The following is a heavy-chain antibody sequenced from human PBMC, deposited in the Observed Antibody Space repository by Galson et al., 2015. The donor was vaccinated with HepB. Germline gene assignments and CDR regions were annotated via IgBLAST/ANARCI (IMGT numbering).Heavy chain of an antibody. CDR1: GFTFSSYA. CDR3: AKGSPVTTIVVVITGQFYFDY. D-gene: IGHD3-22*01. CDR2: ISGSGGST. Sequence: SLRLSCAASGFTFSSYAMSWVRQAPGKGLEWVSAISGSGGSTYYADSVKGRFTISRDNSKNTLYLQMNSLRAEDTAVYYCAKGSPVTTIVVVITGQFYFDYWGQGTLVTVSS. V-gene: IGHV3-23*01. J-gene: IGHJ4*02.